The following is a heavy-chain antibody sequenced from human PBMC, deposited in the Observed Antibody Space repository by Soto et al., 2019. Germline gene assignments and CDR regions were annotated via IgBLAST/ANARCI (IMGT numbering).Heavy chain of an antibody. CDR1: GFTFRIYS. J-gene: IGHJ3*02. Sequence: SLRLSCAASGFTFRIYSIHWVRQSPCKGLKWVAVMWYDGTNKYYGESVKGRFTISRDNSENTLYLQMNSLRVEDTAVYYCARDATFGTKGGSFDIWGHGTLVTVSS. V-gene: IGHV3-33*01. CDR2: MWYDGTNK. CDR3: ARDATFGTKGGSFDI. D-gene: IGHD3-16*01.